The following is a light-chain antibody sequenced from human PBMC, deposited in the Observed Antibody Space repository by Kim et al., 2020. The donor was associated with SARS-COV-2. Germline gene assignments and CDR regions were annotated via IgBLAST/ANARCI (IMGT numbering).Light chain of an antibody. Sequence: LSPAERATLSCGASQSVRSSYLAWYQQKPGLAPRLLIYDASNRATGIPDRFSGSGSGTDFTLTISRLEPEDFAVYYCQQYGRSPTFGQGTKVDIK. CDR2: DAS. CDR1: QSVRSSY. V-gene: IGKV3D-20*01. J-gene: IGKJ1*01. CDR3: QQYGRSPT.